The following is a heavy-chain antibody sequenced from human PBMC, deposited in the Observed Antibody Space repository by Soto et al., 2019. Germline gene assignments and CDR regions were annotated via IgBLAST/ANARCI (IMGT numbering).Heavy chain of an antibody. V-gene: IGHV1-69*08. D-gene: IGHD3-10*01. Sequence: QVQLVQSGPEVKKSGSSVKVSCKLSGGTFTSETISWVRQAPGQGLEWMGRIIPILGTGNYAQKFQGRITITEDKSTNTGYMELSSRTSEDTAVYLCAREEGSYNMGTFPFYYMDVWGNGTTVTVSS. CDR1: GGTFTSET. J-gene: IGHJ6*03. CDR2: IIPILGTG. CDR3: AREEGSYNMGTFPFYYMDV.